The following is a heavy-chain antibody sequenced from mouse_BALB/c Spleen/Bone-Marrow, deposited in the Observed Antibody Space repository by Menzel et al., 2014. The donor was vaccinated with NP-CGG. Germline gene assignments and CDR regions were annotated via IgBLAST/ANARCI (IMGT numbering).Heavy chain of an antibody. Sequence: EVKLVESGGGLVKPGGSLKLSCAASGFAFSSYDMPWVRQTPEKRLAWVAYISSGGGSTYYPDTVKGRFTISRDNAKNTLYLQMSSLKSEDTAMYYCARPLYYYGSSPFYAMDYWGQGTSVTVSS. CDR2: ISSGGGST. D-gene: IGHD1-1*01. CDR3: ARPLYYYGSSPFYAMDY. J-gene: IGHJ4*01. CDR1: GFAFSSYD. V-gene: IGHV5-12-1*01.